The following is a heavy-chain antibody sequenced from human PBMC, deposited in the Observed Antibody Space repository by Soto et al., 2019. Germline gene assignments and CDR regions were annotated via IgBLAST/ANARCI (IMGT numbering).Heavy chain of an antibody. J-gene: IGHJ6*02. D-gene: IGHD3-3*01. CDR1: GYTFTSYD. V-gene: IGHV1-8*01. CDR3: ARAEITIFGVVVWGYYYYGMDV. Sequence: VKVSCKASGYTFTSYDINWVRQATGQGLEWMGWMNPNSGNTGYAQKFQGRVTMTRNTSISTAYMELSSLRSEDTAVYYCARAEITIFGVVVWGYYYYGMDVWGQGTTVTVSS. CDR2: MNPNSGNT.